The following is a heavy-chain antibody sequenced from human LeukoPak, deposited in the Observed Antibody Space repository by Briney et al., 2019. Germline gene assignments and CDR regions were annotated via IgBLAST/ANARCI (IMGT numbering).Heavy chain of an antibody. D-gene: IGHD6-13*01. CDR1: GYTLTSYG. CDR2: ISGCNGHT. V-gene: IGHV1-18*01. Sequence: ASVRVACKTSGYTLTSYGITWVRQAPGQGPEWMGWISGCNGHTDYAQNLQGRVTMTIDTSTSTAYMELTRLRSDDTAVYYCARKIAGVWFDPWGQGTLVTVSS. CDR3: ARKIAGVWFDP. J-gene: IGHJ5*02.